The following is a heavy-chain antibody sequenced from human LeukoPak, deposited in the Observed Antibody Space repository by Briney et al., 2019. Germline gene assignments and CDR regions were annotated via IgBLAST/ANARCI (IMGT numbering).Heavy chain of an antibody. Sequence: SETLSRTCIVSAYSISSGYYWGWIRQPPGKGLEWIGSIYHSESTYYNPSLKSRVTISIDTSKNQFSLKLSSVTAADTAVYYCARDRGTWNDDGFDYWGQGTLVTVSS. J-gene: IGHJ4*02. D-gene: IGHD1-1*01. V-gene: IGHV4-38-2*02. CDR2: IYHSEST. CDR3: ARDRGTWNDDGFDY. CDR1: AYSISSGYY.